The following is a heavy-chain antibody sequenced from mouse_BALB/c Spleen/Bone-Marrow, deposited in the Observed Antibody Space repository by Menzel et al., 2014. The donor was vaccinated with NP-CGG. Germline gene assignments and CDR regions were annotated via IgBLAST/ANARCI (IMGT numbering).Heavy chain of an antibody. Sequence: EVKLMESGGGLVKPGGSLPLSCSASGFTFSSSIMSWVRQTPAKRLEWVAAISTGGPYTYYPDSVKSRFTISRDNAKNTLYRQMSSLKSEDTAMDYGARGYGNCLDYWGQGTTLTVSS. CDR1: GFTFSSSI. CDR3: ARGYGNCLDY. D-gene: IGHD2-10*02. J-gene: IGHJ2*01. CDR2: ISTGGPYT. V-gene: IGHV5-6-4*01.